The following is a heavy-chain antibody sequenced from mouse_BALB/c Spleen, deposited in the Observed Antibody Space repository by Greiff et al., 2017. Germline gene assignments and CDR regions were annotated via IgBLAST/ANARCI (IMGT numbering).Heavy chain of an antibody. CDR2: IWRGGST. CDR3: AKKGDGSSFDAMDY. J-gene: IGHJ4*01. V-gene: IGHV2-5-1*01. Sequence: VQRVESGPSLVQPSQSLSITCTVSGFSLTSYGVHWVRQSPGKGLEWLGVIWRGGSTDYNAAFMSRLSITKDNSKSQVFFKMNSLQADDTAIYYCAKKGDGSSFDAMDYWGQGTSVTVSS. CDR1: GFSLTSYG. D-gene: IGHD1-1*01.